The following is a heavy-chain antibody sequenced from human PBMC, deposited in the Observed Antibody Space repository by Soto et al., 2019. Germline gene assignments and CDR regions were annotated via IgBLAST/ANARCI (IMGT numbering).Heavy chain of an antibody. V-gene: IGHV3-64D*06. Sequence: GGSLRLSCSASGFTFSGYAMHWVRQAPGKGLEYVSAISSNGGSTYYADSVKGRFTISRDNSKNTLYLQMSSLRAEDTAVYYCVKRGYDILTGYYTPISQPPDYWGQGTLVTVSS. CDR2: ISSNGGST. J-gene: IGHJ4*02. CDR3: VKRGYDILTGYYTPISQPPDY. D-gene: IGHD3-9*01. CDR1: GFTFSGYA.